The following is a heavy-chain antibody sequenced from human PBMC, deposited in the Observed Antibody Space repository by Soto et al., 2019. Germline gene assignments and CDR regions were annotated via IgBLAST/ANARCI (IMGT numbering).Heavy chain of an antibody. CDR1: GYTFTSYG. CDR3: ARDYRNIVVVVAAPDAFDI. J-gene: IGHJ3*02. Sequence: QVQLVQSGAEGKKPGASVKVSCKASGYTFTSYGISWVRQAPEQGLEWMGWISAWDGNTNSAQNFQGRVTMTTDTSTSTAYMELRNLRSDDTAVYYCARDYRNIVVVVAAPDAFDIWGQGTMVTVSS. CDR2: ISAWDGNT. D-gene: IGHD2-15*01. V-gene: IGHV1-18*04.